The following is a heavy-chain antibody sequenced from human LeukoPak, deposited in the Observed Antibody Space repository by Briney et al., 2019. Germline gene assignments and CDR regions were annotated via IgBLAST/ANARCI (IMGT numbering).Heavy chain of an antibody. Sequence: GGSLRLSCAASGFTFDDYTMHWVRQAPGQGLEWVSGISWNSGSIGYADSVKGRFTISRDNAKNSLYLQMNSLRAEDTALYYCAEEYGSGPYYVDCWGQGTLVTVSS. CDR1: GFTFDDYT. J-gene: IGHJ4*02. CDR3: AEEYGSGPYYVDC. CDR2: ISWNSGSI. D-gene: IGHD3-10*01. V-gene: IGHV3-9*01.